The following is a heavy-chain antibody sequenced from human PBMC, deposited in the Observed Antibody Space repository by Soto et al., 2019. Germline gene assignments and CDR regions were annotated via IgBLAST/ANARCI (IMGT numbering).Heavy chain of an antibody. CDR1: GGSFSGYY. CDR2: INHSGST. CDR3: ARTLTSGRGDPIDY. J-gene: IGHJ4*02. D-gene: IGHD3-10*01. Sequence: SETLSLTCAVYGGSFSGYYWSWIRQPPGKGLEWIGEINHSGSTNYNPSLKSRVTISVDTSKNQFSLKLSSVTAADTAVYYCARTLTSGRGDPIDYWGQGTLVTVSS. V-gene: IGHV4-34*01.